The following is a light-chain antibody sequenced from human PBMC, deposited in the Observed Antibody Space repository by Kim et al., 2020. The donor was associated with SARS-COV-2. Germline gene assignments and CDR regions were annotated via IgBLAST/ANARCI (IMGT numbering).Light chain of an antibody. Sequence: SDRVASVGVRVIRTCRDSQSKRMWLAWYQQKPGKAPKLLISKASSLQSGVPSRFSGSGSGTQFTLPISSLQPDDFGTYYCQQYDNYFGQGTKLEIK. CDR3: QQYDNY. V-gene: IGKV1-5*03. CDR2: KAS. CDR1: QSKRMW. J-gene: IGKJ2*01.